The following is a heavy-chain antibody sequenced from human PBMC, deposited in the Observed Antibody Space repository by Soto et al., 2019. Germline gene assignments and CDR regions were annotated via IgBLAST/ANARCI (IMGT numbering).Heavy chain of an antibody. CDR1: GFSLTTEGVA. V-gene: IGHV2-5*02. CDR3: AHRSWDSRTCSVDY. J-gene: IGHJ4*02. CDR2: IFWDDDK. Sequence: QITLEESGPTLLKPTQTLTLTCTFSGFSLTTEGVAVAWARQSPGKAPEWLAVIFWDDDKRFNPSLSSRLTITEDTSKSQVFLTLTRVEPVDTATYSCAHRSWDSRTCSVDYWGPGTLVTVSS. D-gene: IGHD3-22*01.